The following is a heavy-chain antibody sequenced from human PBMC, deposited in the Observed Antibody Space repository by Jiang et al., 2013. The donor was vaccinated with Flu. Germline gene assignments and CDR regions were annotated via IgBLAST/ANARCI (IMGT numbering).Heavy chain of an antibody. CDR1: GGSISNSIL. Sequence: GPGLVKPSGTLSLTCAVSGGSISNSILWSWVRQPPGKGLEWIGEIYLLTSTNYNPSLKRRITISVDKSKNQFSLNLSSVTAADTAVYYCASLEFGGFSSGLDSAPYYFYNYWGQGTLVTVSS. J-gene: IGHJ4*02. CDR3: ASLEFGGFSSGLDSAPYYFYNY. CDR2: IYLLTST. V-gene: IGHV4-4*02. D-gene: IGHD5-18*01.